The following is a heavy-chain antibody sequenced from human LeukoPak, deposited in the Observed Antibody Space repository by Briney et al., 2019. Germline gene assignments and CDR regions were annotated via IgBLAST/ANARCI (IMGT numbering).Heavy chain of an antibody. CDR2: IYYSGST. CDR3: ARLPRTPAYDYVWGSYHPFDY. Sequence: SETLSLTCTVSGGSISSSSYYWGWIRQPPGKGLEWIGSIYYSGSTYYNPSLKSRVTISVDTSKNQFSLKLSSVTAADTAVYYCARLPRTPAYDYVWGSYHPFDYWGQGTLVTVSS. V-gene: IGHV4-39*07. D-gene: IGHD3-16*02. J-gene: IGHJ4*02. CDR1: GGSISSSSYY.